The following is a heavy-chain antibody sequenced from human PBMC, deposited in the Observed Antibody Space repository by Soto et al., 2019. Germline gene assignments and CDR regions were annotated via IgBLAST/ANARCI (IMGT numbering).Heavy chain of an antibody. CDR3: ARATVTTDYFDY. D-gene: IGHD4-17*01. CDR1: GYTFTNYY. J-gene: IGHJ4*02. CDR2: VNPSGGST. Sequence: GASVKVSCKASGYTFTNYYFHWVRHAPGQGLEWVGIVNPSGGSTSYAQKFQGRVTMTRDTSTSTVYMELSSLRSEDTAVYYCARATVTTDYFDYWGQGTLVTVSS. V-gene: IGHV1-46*01.